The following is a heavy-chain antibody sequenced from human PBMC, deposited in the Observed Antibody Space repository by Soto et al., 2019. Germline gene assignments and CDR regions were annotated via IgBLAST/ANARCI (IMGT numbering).Heavy chain of an antibody. CDR1: WYNFGSLC. CDR3: ATLVVKWVATN. J-gene: IGHJ4*02. D-gene: IGHD1-26*01. V-gene: IGHV5-51*01. CDR2: XYPGDXEA. Sequence: XFLKICYKASWYNFGSLCIGCVLQLPEKRLEWVGIXYPGDXEARYSHSLQXXVTISDDXXISKDYLHWSSLRASDTAIYFCATLVVKWVATNWGQGTLVTVSS.